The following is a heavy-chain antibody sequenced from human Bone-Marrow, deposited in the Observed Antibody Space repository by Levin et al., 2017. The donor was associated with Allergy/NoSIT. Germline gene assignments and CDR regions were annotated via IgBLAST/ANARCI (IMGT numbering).Heavy chain of an antibody. CDR2: IYYSGST. D-gene: IGHD5-24*01. Sequence: LRLSCTVSGGSISSGGYHWSWIRQHAGKGLEWIGYIYYSGSTYYNPSLKSRAMISLDTSKNQLSLKATSATAADAAVYYCAREDGSTFDSWGQGALVTVSS. CDR3: AREDGSTFDS. CDR1: GGSISSGGYH. V-gene: IGHV4-31*03. J-gene: IGHJ4*02.